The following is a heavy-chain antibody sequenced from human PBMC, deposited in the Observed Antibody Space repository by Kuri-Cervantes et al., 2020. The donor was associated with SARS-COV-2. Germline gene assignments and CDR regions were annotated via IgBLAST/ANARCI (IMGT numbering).Heavy chain of an antibody. V-gene: IGHV1-24*01. Sequence: ASVKVSCKVSGYTLTELSMHWVRQAPGKGLEWMGGFDPEDGETIYAQKFQGRVTMTEDTSTDTAYMELSSLRSEDTAVYYCARGKQQLVRAYYYGLDVWGQGTTVTVSS. J-gene: IGHJ6*02. D-gene: IGHD6-13*01. CDR1: GYTLTELS. CDR2: FDPEDGET. CDR3: ARGKQQLVRAYYYGLDV.